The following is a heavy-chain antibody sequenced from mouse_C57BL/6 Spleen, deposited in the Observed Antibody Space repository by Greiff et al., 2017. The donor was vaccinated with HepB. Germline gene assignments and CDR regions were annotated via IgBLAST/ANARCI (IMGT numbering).Heavy chain of an antibody. Sequence: EVQGVESGAELVRPGASVKLSCTASGFNIKDDYMHWVKQRPEQGLEWIGWIDPENGDTEYASKFQGKATITADTSSNTAYLQLSSLTSEDTAVYYCTMITTHFDYWGQGTTLTVSS. D-gene: IGHD2-4*01. CDR1: GFNIKDDY. CDR3: TMITTHFDY. J-gene: IGHJ2*01. CDR2: IDPENGDT. V-gene: IGHV14-4*01.